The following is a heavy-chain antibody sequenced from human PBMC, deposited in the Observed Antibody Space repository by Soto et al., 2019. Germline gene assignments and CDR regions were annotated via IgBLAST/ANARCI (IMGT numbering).Heavy chain of an antibody. CDR2: INPSGGST. CDR1: GYTFTSYY. V-gene: IGHV1-46*01. CDR3: TKQKGDSRTYNGLDV. Sequence: ASVKVSCKASGYTFTSYYMHWVRQAPGQGLEWMGIINPSGGSTSYAQKFQGRVTMTRDTSTSTVYMELSSPRSEDTAVYYCTKQKGDSRTYNGLDVWGQGTTVTVAS. J-gene: IGHJ6*02. D-gene: IGHD2-21*02.